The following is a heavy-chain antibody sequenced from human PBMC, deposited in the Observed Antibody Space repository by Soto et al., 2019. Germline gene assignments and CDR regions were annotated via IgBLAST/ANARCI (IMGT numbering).Heavy chain of an antibody. J-gene: IGHJ5*02. D-gene: IGHD3-3*01. V-gene: IGHV4-31*03. Sequence: QVQLQESGPGLVKPSQTLSLTCTVSGDSLSSGGYYWIWIRQHPGKGLEWIGYIYSSGTTYYNPSLKSRVSFSVDTSKNQFSLKLNSVTAAGTAVYYCARDRSGYYWFDPWGQGTLVTVSS. CDR1: GDSLSSGGYY. CDR3: ARDRSGYYWFDP. CDR2: IYSSGTT.